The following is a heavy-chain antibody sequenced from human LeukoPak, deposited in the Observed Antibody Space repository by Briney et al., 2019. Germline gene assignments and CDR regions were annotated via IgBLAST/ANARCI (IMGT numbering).Heavy chain of an antibody. V-gene: IGHV3-13*01. CDR3: ARGYSSGWYP. CDR1: GFTFSSYA. CDR2: IGTAGDT. Sequence: GSLRLSCAASGFTFSSYAMSWVRQATGKGLEWVSAIGTAGDTYYPGSVKGRFTISRENAKNSLYLQMNNLRAEDTAVYYCARGYSSGWYPWGQGTLVTVSS. D-gene: IGHD6-19*01. J-gene: IGHJ5*02.